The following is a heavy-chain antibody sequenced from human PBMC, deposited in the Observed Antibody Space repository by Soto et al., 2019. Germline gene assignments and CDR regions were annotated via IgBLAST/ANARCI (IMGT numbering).Heavy chain of an antibody. CDR1: GYTFTSYG. J-gene: IGHJ6*02. CDR3: ARDRGATVTTFYYYGMDV. D-gene: IGHD4-4*01. V-gene: IGHV1-18*01. Sequence: ASVKVSCKASGYTFTSYGISWVRQAPGQGLEWMGWISAYNGNTNYAQKLKGRVTITTDTSTSTAYMELRSLRFDDTAVFYCARDRGATVTTFYYYGMDVWGQGTTVTVSS. CDR2: ISAYNGNT.